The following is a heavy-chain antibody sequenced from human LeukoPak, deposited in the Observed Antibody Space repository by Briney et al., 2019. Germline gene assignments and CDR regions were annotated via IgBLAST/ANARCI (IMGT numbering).Heavy chain of an antibody. Sequence: PGGSLRLSCVGSTFTFSDYGMHWVRQAPGKGLEWVAFIRNDGAKTYYADSAKGRFTISRDNSRNTLYLQMNSLTAEDTAVFYCAKDGVIYWYMDVWGRGTTVTVSS. V-gene: IGHV3-30*02. CDR3: AKDGVIYWYMDV. CDR2: IRNDGAKT. D-gene: IGHD5-12*01. J-gene: IGHJ6*03. CDR1: TFTFSDYG.